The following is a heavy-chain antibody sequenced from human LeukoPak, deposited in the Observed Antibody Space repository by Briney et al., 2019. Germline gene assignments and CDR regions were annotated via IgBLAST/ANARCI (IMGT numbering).Heavy chain of an antibody. CDR3: ASQSGYQLPSTFDY. Sequence: SETLSLTCTVSGGSISSYYWSWIRQPPGKGLEWIGYIYYSASTNYNPSLKSRVTISVDTPKNQFSLKLSSVTATATAVYYCASQSGYQLPSTFDYWGQGTLVTVSS. CDR2: IYYSAST. J-gene: IGHJ4*02. CDR1: GGSISSYY. D-gene: IGHD2-2*01. V-gene: IGHV4-59*08.